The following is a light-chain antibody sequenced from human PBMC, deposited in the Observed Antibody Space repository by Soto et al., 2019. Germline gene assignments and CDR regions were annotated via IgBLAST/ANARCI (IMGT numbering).Light chain of an antibody. CDR3: SSYTISTTEV. CDR2: DVS. Sequence: QSALTQPASVSGSPGQSITISCTGTSSDVGGYNYVSWFQQHPGKAPKLMIYDVSNRPSGVSNRFSGSKSGNTASLTISGLQAEDEADYYCSSYTISTTEVFGTGTKLTFL. V-gene: IGLV2-14*03. J-gene: IGLJ1*01. CDR1: SSDVGGYNY.